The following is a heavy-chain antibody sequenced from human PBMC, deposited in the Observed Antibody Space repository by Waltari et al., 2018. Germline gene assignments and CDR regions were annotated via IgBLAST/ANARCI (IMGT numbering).Heavy chain of an antibody. CDR2: SSTATGNP. CDR1: GYTFTNFA. D-gene: IGHD1-26*01. CDR3: ARDRVVGATDWAY. Sequence: QVQLVQSASELKEPGASVKIACKASGYTFTNFAIDWVRQAPGQGLEGMGWSSTATGNPTYGRGFTGRYVLSLDTSINTAYLQITSLKAEDTAFYFCARDRVVGATDWAYWGQGTLVTVSS. J-gene: IGHJ4*02. V-gene: IGHV7-4-1*02.